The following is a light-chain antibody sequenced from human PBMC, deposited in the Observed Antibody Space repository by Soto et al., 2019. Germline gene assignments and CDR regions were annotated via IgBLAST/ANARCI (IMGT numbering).Light chain of an antibody. CDR1: QSISSY. J-gene: IGKJ4*01. V-gene: IGKV3-11*01. Sequence: EIVLTQAPATLSLSPGERATLSCRASQSISSYLAWYQQKPGQAPRLLIYDASNRATGVPARFSGSGSGTDFTLTISRLEPEDFAVYYCQQRSSWVTFGGGTKVEI. CDR3: QQRSSWVT. CDR2: DAS.